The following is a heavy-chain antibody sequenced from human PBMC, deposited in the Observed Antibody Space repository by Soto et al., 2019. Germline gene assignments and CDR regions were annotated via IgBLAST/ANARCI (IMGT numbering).Heavy chain of an antibody. V-gene: IGHV3-30*18. CDR2: ISYDGSNR. CDR3: AKDPPTSYDYVSGGMDV. J-gene: IGHJ6*02. D-gene: IGHD3-16*01. Sequence: QVQLVESGGGVVQPGRYLRLSCAASGFTFSSYGMHWVRQAPGKGLEWWAFISYDGSNRYYAGSVKGRFTISRDNSKNTLYLQMNRLRVEDTAVYYCAKDPPTSYDYVSGGMDVWGQGTTVTVAS. CDR1: GFTFSSYG.